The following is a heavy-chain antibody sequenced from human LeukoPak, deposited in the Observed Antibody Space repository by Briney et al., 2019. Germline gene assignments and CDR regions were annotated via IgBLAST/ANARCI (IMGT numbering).Heavy chain of an antibody. J-gene: IGHJ6*03. CDR1: GDSVSSNSAA. CDR3: AREPADTRYSSSWYNYYYMDV. D-gene: IGHD6-13*01. Sequence: SQTLSLTCAISGDSVSSNSAAWNWIRQSPSRGLEWLGRTYYRSKWYNDYAVSVKSRITINPDTSKNQFSLQLNSVTPEDTAVYYCAREPADTRYSSSWYNYYYMDVWGKGTTVTVSS. V-gene: IGHV6-1*01. CDR2: TYYRSKWYN.